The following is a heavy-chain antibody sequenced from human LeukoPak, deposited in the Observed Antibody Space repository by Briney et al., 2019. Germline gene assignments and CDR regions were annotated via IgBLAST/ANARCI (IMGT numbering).Heavy chain of an antibody. J-gene: IGHJ6*02. CDR3: ARDLHYYVAMDV. D-gene: IGHD3-10*02. Sequence: HPGGSLRLSCVASGFTFTSYSMNWVRQAPGKGLEWVSYISNSGRIIYYADSVKGRFTISRDNAKNSLFLQMNSLRDEDTALYYCARDLHYYVAMDVWGQGTTVTVSS. CDR2: ISNSGRII. V-gene: IGHV3-48*02. CDR1: GFTFTSYS.